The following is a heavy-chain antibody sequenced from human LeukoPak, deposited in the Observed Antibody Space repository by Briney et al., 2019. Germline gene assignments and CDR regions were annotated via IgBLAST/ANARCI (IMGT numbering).Heavy chain of an antibody. CDR1: GFLVSDNY. CDR3: ARDHWNYHAFDY. J-gene: IGHJ4*02. CDR2: LYTGGST. Sequence: GGSLRLSCAASGFLVSDNYMHWLRQAPGKGLEWVSVLYTGGSTYYADSGKGRFTISRDNSKNTLYLQMNSLRVEDTAVYYCARDHWNYHAFDYWGQGTLVTVSS. V-gene: IGHV3-53*01. D-gene: IGHD1-7*01.